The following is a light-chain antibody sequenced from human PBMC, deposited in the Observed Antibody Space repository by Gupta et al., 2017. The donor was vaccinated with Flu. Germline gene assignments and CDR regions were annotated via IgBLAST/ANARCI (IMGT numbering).Light chain of an antibody. CDR1: SSNVGYNY. Sequence: QSALTQPPSASGSRAQSVTISRTGTSSNVGYNYVSWYQQPPGTAPKLLIYEVTERPSGVPDRFSGSKSGNTASLTVSGLRAEDEADYYCSSYAGSNTVVFGGGTKLTVL. J-gene: IGLJ2*01. CDR3: SSYAGSNTVV. CDR2: EVT. V-gene: IGLV2-8*01.